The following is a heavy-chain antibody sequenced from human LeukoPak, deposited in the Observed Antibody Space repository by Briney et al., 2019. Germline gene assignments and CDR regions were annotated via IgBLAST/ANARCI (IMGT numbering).Heavy chain of an antibody. V-gene: IGHV4-4*07. CDR3: ARGTIAAADYYFDY. Sequence: SETLSPTCTVSGGPISSYYWSWIRQPAGKGLEWIGRIYTSGSTNYNPSLKSRVTMSVDTSKNQFSRKLSSVTAADTAVYYCARGTIAAADYYFDYWGQGTLVTLSS. J-gene: IGHJ4*02. CDR1: GGPISSYY. CDR2: IYTSGST. D-gene: IGHD6-13*01.